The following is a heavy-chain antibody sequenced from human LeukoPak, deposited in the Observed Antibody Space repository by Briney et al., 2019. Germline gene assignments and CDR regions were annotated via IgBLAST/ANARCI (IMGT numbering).Heavy chain of an antibody. CDR3: ARVRYDFWSGYDNWFDP. D-gene: IGHD3-3*01. J-gene: IGHJ5*02. CDR1: GFTFSSYW. CDR2: INSDGSST. Sequence: GSLRLSCAASGFTFSSYWMHWVRQAPGKGLVWVSRINSDGSSTSYADSVKGRFTISRDNAKNTLYLQMNSLRAEDTAVYYCARVRYDFWSGYDNWFDPWGQGTLVTVSS. V-gene: IGHV3-74*01.